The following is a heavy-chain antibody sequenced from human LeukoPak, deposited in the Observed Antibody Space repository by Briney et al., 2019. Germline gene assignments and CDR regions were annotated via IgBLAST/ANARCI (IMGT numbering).Heavy chain of an antibody. D-gene: IGHD6-19*01. Sequence: GGSLRLSCAASGFTFRNYGMQWVRQAPGKGLEWVAVIWYDGSTKYYADSVKGRFTISRDNSKSALFLQMNSLRAEDTAVYYCASLRRDSSGWYYFDYWGQGTLVTVSS. J-gene: IGHJ4*02. CDR2: IWYDGSTK. CDR1: GFTFRNYG. CDR3: ASLRRDSSGWYYFDY. V-gene: IGHV3-33*01.